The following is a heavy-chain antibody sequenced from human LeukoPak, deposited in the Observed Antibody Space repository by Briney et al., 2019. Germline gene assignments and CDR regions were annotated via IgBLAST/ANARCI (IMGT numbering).Heavy chain of an antibody. Sequence: SETLSLICAVYGGSFSGYYWSWIRQPPGKGLEWIGSIYYSGSTDYNPSLKSRVTISVDTPNNKFSLNVRSVTAADTAVYYCVRHDYRSGWSFFFQHWGQGSLVTVSS. CDR3: VRHDYRSGWSFFFQH. CDR2: IYYSGST. D-gene: IGHD6-19*01. CDR1: GGSFSGYY. V-gene: IGHV4-34*01. J-gene: IGHJ1*01.